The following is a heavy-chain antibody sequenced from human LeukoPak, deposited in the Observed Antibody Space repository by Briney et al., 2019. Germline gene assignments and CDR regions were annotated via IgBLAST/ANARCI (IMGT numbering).Heavy chain of an antibody. CDR1: ELTSSTSW. D-gene: IGHD6-13*01. J-gene: IGHJ3*02. V-gene: IGHV3-7*01. CDR2: TKQDGSEK. CDR3: ARADSSTWYSLNLI. Sequence: GGSLRLSCAASELTSSTSWMSWVRQAPGKGLEWVAQTKQDGSEKYYVDSVKGRFTTSRDKNSLFLQMNSVRAEDTAVYYCARADSSTWYSLNLIWGQGTMVTVSS.